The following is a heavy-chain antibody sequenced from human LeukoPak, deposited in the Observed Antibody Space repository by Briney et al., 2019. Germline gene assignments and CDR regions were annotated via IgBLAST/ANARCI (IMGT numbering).Heavy chain of an antibody. D-gene: IGHD3-10*01. J-gene: IGHJ6*02. Sequence: GASVKVSCKASGYSLTSYYMHWVRQAPGQGLEWMGIINPSGGSTSYAQKFQGRVTMTRDTSTSTVYMELSSLRSEDTAVYYCARDHLAGRSPHYVVDVWGQGTTVTVSS. CDR3: ARDHLAGRSPHYVVDV. CDR1: GYSLTSYY. V-gene: IGHV1-46*01. CDR2: INPSGGST.